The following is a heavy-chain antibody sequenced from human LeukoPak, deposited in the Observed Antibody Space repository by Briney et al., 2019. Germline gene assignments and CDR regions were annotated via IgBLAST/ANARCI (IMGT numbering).Heavy chain of an antibody. J-gene: IGHJ4*02. CDR2: IWYDGSNK. V-gene: IGHV3-33*06. CDR1: GFTFSSYG. CDR3: AKSFGQWLVHLFDY. Sequence: PGGSLRLSCAASGFTFSSYGMHWVRQAPGKGLEWVAVIWYDGSNKYYADSVKGRFTICRDDSKNTLYLQMNSLRAEDTAAYYCAKSFGQWLVHLFDYWGQGTLVTVSS. D-gene: IGHD6-19*01.